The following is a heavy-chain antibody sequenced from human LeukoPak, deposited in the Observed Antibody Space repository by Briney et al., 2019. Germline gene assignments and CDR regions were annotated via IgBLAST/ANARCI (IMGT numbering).Heavy chain of an antibody. Sequence: SVKVSCKASGFTXTSSAVQWVRQARGQRLEWIEWIVVGSGDTNSAQKVQERVTITRDMSTRTAYMELSSLRSVDTAVYYCGADSMPRGVFSYAFDIWGQGTMVTVSS. D-gene: IGHD3-10*01. CDR2: IVVGSGDT. CDR1: GFTXTSSA. J-gene: IGHJ3*02. CDR3: GADSMPRGVFSYAFDI. V-gene: IGHV1-58*01.